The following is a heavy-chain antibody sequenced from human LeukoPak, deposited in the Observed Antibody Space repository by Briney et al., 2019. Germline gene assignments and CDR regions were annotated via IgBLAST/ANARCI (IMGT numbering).Heavy chain of an antibody. D-gene: IGHD3-16*01. V-gene: IGHV3-23*01. Sequence: GXSLRLSCAASGFTLSSYAMSWVRQAPGKGLEWVSTMSTNGVATYYADSVKGRFTISRDNSKNTLYLQMNSLRADDTAVYYCAKSLRGTRSYYYYMDVWGKGTTVTVSS. J-gene: IGHJ6*03. CDR3: AKSLRGTRSYYYYMDV. CDR1: GFTLSSYA. CDR2: MSTNGVAT.